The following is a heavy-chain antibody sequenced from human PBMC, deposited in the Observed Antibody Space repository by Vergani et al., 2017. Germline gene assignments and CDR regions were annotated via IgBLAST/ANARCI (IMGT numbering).Heavy chain of an antibody. CDR1: GFTFSSYA. V-gene: IGHV5-10-1*01. D-gene: IGHD4-17*01. J-gene: IGHJ4*02. Sequence: EVQLLESGGGLVQPGGSLRLSCAASGFTFSSYAMSWVRQMPGKGLEWMGRIDPSDSYTNYSPSFQGHVTISADKSISTAYLQWSSLKASDTAMYYCARTPYGDQLPFDYWGQGTLVTVSS. CDR2: IDPSDSYT. CDR3: ARTPYGDQLPFDY.